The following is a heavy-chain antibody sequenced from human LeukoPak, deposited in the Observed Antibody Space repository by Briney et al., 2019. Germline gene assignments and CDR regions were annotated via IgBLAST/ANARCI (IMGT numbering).Heavy chain of an antibody. D-gene: IGHD2-2*02. CDR3: AKDSWRCSSTSCYTGDDAFDI. J-gene: IGHJ3*02. V-gene: IGHV3-9*01. CDR2: ISWNSGSI. CDR1: GFTFDDYA. Sequence: GGSLRLSCAASGFTFDDYAMHWVRQAPGKGLEWVSGISWNSGSIDYADSVKGRFTISRDNAKNSLYLQMNSLRAEDTALYYCAKDSWRCSSTSCYTGDDAFDIWGQGTMVTVSS.